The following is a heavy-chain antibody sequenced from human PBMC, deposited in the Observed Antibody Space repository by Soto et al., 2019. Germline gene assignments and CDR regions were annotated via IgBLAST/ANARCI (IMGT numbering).Heavy chain of an antibody. D-gene: IGHD3-22*01. J-gene: IGHJ4*02. Sequence: LRLSCAASGFTFSSDGMHWVRQAPGKGLEWVAVISYDGSNKYYADSVKGRFTISRDNSKNTLYLQMNSLKIEDTAVYYCARGHRSSGKIFDSWGQGTLVTLSS. CDR1: GFTFSSDG. V-gene: IGHV3-30*03. CDR2: ISYDGSNK. CDR3: ARGHRSSGKIFDS.